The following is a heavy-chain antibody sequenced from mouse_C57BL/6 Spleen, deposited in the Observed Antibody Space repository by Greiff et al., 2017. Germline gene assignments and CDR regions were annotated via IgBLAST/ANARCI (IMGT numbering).Heavy chain of an antibody. CDR1: GFTFSDYY. Sequence: EVKLVESEGGLVQPGSSMKLSCTASGFTFSDYYMAWVRQVPEKGLEWVANINYDGSSTYYLDSLKSRFIISRDNAKNILYLQMSSLKSEDTATYYCARDEGQYYGSNWYFDVWGTGTTVTVSS. D-gene: IGHD1-1*01. CDR2: INYDGSST. J-gene: IGHJ1*03. V-gene: IGHV5-16*01. CDR3: ARDEGQYYGSNWYFDV.